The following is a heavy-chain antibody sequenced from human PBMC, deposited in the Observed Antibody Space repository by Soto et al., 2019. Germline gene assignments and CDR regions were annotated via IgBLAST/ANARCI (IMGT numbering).Heavy chain of an antibody. Sequence: SETLSLTCTFSCGSISSDYWSWIRQPPGKVLGWIGYSYYSWSTNYNPSLKSRGTISVDTSKNQLSLKLSSVAAADTAVSYCARDRSGFCSGYHYYYYRMDVWGQGTTVTVSS. J-gene: IGHJ6*02. CDR1: CGSISSDY. CDR3: ARDRSGFCSGYHYYYYRMDV. D-gene: IGHD3-3*01. CDR2: SYYSWST. V-gene: IGHV4-59*01.